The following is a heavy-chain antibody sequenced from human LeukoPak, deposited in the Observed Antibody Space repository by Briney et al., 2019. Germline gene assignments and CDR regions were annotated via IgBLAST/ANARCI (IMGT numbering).Heavy chain of an antibody. J-gene: IGHJ4*02. D-gene: IGHD6-13*01. Sequence: AGGSLRLSCAASGFTFSSYAMHWVRQAPGKGLEWVAVISYDGSNKYYADSVKGRFTISRDNSKNTLYLQMNSLRAEDTAVYYCARGHTPLAAAGAYFDYWGQGTLVTVSS. CDR1: GFTFSSYA. CDR2: ISYDGSNK. V-gene: IGHV3-30-3*01. CDR3: ARGHTPLAAAGAYFDY.